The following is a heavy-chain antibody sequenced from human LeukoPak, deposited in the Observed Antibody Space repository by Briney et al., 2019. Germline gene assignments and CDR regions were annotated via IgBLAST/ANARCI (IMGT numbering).Heavy chain of an antibody. CDR3: AQHSSGYSTFGN. CDR1: GGSIGSTTYY. CDR2: IYYSGTT. Sequence: SETLSLTCTVSGGSIGSTTYYWGWIRQPPGKGLEWIGSIYYSGTTYYNPSLKSRVSISVDTSKNQFSLKLSSVIAADTALYYCAQHSSGYSTFGNWGQGILVTVSS. V-gene: IGHV4-39*07. D-gene: IGHD3-22*01. J-gene: IGHJ4*02.